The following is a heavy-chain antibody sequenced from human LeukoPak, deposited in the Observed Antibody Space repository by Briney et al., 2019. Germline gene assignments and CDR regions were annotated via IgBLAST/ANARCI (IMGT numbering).Heavy chain of an antibody. Sequence: GGSLRLSRAGSGFTFGGYGMHWFRQTPGKGLEWVAVIAYDGSRAFYADSVKGRFTISRDNSKNTMSVQMDDLRAEDTAVYYCTRYNNNHFDYWGQGTLVTVSS. CDR1: GFTFGGYG. J-gene: IGHJ4*02. CDR2: IAYDGSRA. D-gene: IGHD1-14*01. V-gene: IGHV3-33*01. CDR3: TRYNNNHFDY.